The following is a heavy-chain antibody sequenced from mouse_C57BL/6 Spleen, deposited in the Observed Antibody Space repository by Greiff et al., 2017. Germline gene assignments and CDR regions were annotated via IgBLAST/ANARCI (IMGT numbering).Heavy chain of an antibody. V-gene: IGHV1-69*01. CDR3: ARSESSGYKSRFAY. CDR1: GYTFTSYW. Sequence: QVQLQQSGAELVMPGASVKLSCKASGYTFTSYWMHWVKQRPGQGLEWIGEIDPSDSYTKYNQKFKGKSTLTVDKSSRTAYMEISSLTSEDYAIYYCARSESSGYKSRFAYWGQGTLVTVSA. J-gene: IGHJ3*01. CDR2: IDPSDSYT. D-gene: IGHD3-2*02.